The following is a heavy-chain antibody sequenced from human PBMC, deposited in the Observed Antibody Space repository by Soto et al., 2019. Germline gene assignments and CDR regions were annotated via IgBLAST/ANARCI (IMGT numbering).Heavy chain of an antibody. CDR2: ISYDGSNK. Sequence: GGSLRLSCAASGFTFSSYAMHWVRQAPGKGLEWVAVISYDGSNKYYADSVKGRFTISRDNSKNTLYLQMNSLRAEDTAVYYCARTSVPYTDSSGYYPYWGQGNLVTVSS. CDR1: GFTFSSYA. J-gene: IGHJ4*02. CDR3: ARTSVPYTDSSGYYPY. V-gene: IGHV3-30-3*01. D-gene: IGHD3-22*01.